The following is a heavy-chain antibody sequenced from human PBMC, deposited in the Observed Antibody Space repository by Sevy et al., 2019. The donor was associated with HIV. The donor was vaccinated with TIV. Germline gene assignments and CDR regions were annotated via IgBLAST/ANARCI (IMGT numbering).Heavy chain of an antibody. CDR3: XXXXXXXXXXXXXXPRWGFDI. CDR2: IYYSGRT. CDR1: GGSIRSSSHY. V-gene: IGHV4-39*01. J-gene: IGHJ3*02. D-gene: IGHD3-16*01. Sequence: SETLSLTCTVSGGSIRSSSHYWGWIRQPPGRGLEWIGSIYYSGRTDYNPSLRSRVSISVDTSKNQFSLKLHSVTATXXXXXXXXXXXXXXXXXXXXXPRWGFDIWGQGTKVTVSS.